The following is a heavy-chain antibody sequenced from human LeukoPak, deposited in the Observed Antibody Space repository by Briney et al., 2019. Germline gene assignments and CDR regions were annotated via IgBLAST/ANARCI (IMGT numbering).Heavy chain of an antibody. CDR1: GFAFSNAW. CDR2: IKSKTDGGTT. D-gene: IGHD5-12*01. J-gene: IGHJ4*02. Sequence: PGGSLRLSCAASGFAFSNAWMSWVRQAPGKGLEWVGRIKSKTDGGTTDYAAPVKGRFTISRDDSKDTLYLQMNSLKTEDTAVYYCTTGGYGGQFDYWGQGTLVTVSS. V-gene: IGHV3-15*01. CDR3: TTGGYGGQFDY.